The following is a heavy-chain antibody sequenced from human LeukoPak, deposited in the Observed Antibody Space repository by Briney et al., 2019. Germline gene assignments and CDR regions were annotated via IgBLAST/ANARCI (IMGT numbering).Heavy chain of an antibody. CDR3: ASSDDTNIALDY. J-gene: IGHJ4*02. V-gene: IGHV4-59*01. CDR2: IYYSGST. CDR1: GGSISSNY. Sequence: SETLSLTCTVSGGSISSNYWSWIRQPPGKGLEWIGYIYYSGSTNYNPSLKSRVTISVDTSKNQFSLKLSSVTAADTAVYYCASSDDTNIALDYWGQGTLVTVSS. D-gene: IGHD3-22*01.